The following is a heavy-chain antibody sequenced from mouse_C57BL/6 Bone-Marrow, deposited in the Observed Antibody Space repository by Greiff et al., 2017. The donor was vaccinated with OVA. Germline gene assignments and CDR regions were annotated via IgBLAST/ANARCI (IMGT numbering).Heavy chain of an antibody. V-gene: IGHV1-81*01. CDR3: AAGGGTWFAY. Sequence: VHLVESGAELARPGASVKLSCKASGYTFTSYGISWVKQRTGQGLEWIGEIYPRSGNTYYNEKFKGKATLTADKSSSTAYMELRSLTSEDSAVYFCAAGGGTWFAYWGQGTLVTVSA. J-gene: IGHJ3*01. CDR1: GYTFTSYG. CDR2: IYPRSGNT.